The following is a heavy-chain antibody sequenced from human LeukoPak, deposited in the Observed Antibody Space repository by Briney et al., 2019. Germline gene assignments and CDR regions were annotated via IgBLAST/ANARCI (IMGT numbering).Heavy chain of an antibody. Sequence: SETLSLTCAVYGGSFSGYYWSWIRQSPGKGLEWIGEINHSGSTNQNPSLKSRVTISIDTSKNQFSLKLSSVTAADTAVYYCAIGVAPTTAAFDFWGQGTMVTVSS. CDR2: INHSGST. CDR1: GGSFSGYY. V-gene: IGHV4-34*01. D-gene: IGHD1-26*01. J-gene: IGHJ3*01. CDR3: AIGVAPTTAAFDF.